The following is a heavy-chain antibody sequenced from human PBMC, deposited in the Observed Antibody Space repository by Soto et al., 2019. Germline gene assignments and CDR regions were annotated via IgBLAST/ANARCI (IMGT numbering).Heavy chain of an antibody. D-gene: IGHD3-10*01. V-gene: IGHV4-30-4*01. J-gene: IGHJ5*02. Sequence: QVQLQESGPRLVKPSQTLSLTCTVSGDSISRDAYYWSWISQPQGTVLEWIGNIYECRSPYYNPSLRSRVTISADTSKNQFSLKLRSVTAPDSAVYYCAGRPWRGSGNYSVYDAWGQGTLLTVS. CDR2: IYECRSP. CDR1: GDSISRDAYY. CDR3: AGRPWRGSGNYSVYDA.